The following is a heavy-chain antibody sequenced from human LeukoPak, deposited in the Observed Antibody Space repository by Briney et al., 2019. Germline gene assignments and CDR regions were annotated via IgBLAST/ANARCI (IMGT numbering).Heavy chain of an antibody. V-gene: IGHV1-24*01. J-gene: IGHJ3*02. D-gene: IGHD3-10*01. CDR1: GYTLTELS. Sequence: ASVKVSCKVSGYTLTELSMHWVRQAPGKGLEWMGGFDPEDGETIYAQKFQGRVTMTEDTSTDTAYMELSSLRSEDTAVYYCASTITMVRGVSNAFDIRGQGTMATVSS. CDR2: FDPEDGET. CDR3: ASTITMVRGVSNAFDI.